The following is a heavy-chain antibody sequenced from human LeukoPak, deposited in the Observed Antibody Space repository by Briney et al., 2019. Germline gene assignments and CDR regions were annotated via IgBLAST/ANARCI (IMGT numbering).Heavy chain of an antibody. J-gene: IGHJ6*03. CDR1: GGPFSGYY. D-gene: IGHD3-16*02. V-gene: IGHV4-34*01. CDR3: ARVRFDYVWGSYRYTDYYYYYYMDV. CDR2: IHHSGSS. Sequence: PSETLPHTRAVYGGPFSGYYWTWIRQPPGKGLELIGSIHHSGSSYYNPSLKSRVTISVDTSKNQFSLKLSSVTAADTAVYYCARVRFDYVWGSYRYTDYYYYYYMDVWGKGTTVTVSS.